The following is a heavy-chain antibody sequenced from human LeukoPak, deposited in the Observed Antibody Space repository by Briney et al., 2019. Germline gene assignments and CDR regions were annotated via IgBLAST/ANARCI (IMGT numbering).Heavy chain of an antibody. V-gene: IGHV3-23*01. CDR2: ISGSGGST. CDR3: AKDPVPPLHYDFWSGYYSDY. Sequence: GGSLRLSRAASGFTFSSYAMSWVRQAPGKGLEWVSAISGSGGSTYYADSVKGRFTISRDNSKNTLYLQMNSLRAEDTAVYYCAKDPVPPLHYDFWSGYYSDYWGQGTLVTVSS. CDR1: GFTFSSYA. J-gene: IGHJ4*02. D-gene: IGHD3-3*01.